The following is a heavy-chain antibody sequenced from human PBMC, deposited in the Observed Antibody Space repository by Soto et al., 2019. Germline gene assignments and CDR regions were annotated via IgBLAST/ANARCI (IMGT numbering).Heavy chain of an antibody. V-gene: IGHV3-30*03. CDR2: IYDGSNK. D-gene: IGHD2-2*01. J-gene: IGHJ4*02. CDR1: GFTFSSYG. CDR3: ASGGNSLNFDS. Sequence: LRLSCAASGFTFSSYGMHWVRQAPGKGLEWVAVIYDGSNKYYADSVKGRFTISRDNSKNTLYLQMNSLRAEDTAVYYCASGGNSLNFDSWGQGTLVTVSS.